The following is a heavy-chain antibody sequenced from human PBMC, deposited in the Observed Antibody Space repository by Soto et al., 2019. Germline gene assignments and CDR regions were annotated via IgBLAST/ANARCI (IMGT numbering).Heavy chain of an antibody. CDR3: ARGRFRRTWFDP. CDR2: MNPDSGNT. Sequence: QVQLVQSGAEVKKPGASVKVSCKASGYTFTNYDIHWVRQAIGQGLEWMGWMNPDSGNTGQSKQFQGRVTMTRDTSISTAYMEMSSLRSEDTAVYYCARGRFRRTWFDPWGQATLVSVSS. J-gene: IGHJ5*02. V-gene: IGHV1-8*01. CDR1: GYTFTNYD. D-gene: IGHD3-16*01.